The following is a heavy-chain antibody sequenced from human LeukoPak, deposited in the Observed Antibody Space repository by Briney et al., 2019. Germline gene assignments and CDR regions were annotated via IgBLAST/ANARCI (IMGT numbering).Heavy chain of an antibody. V-gene: IGHV3-23*01. CDR1: GFTFSSYA. CDR2: ICGSGGST. J-gene: IGHJ4*02. Sequence: GGSLRHSCAASGFTFSSYAMSWVRRAQGKGLEWVSAICGSGGSTYYADSAKGRFTISRDNSKNTLYLQMNSLRAEDTAVYYCAKDPWILTERTGYYFDYWGQGTLVTVSS. D-gene: IGHD3-9*01. CDR3: AKDPWILTERTGYYFDY.